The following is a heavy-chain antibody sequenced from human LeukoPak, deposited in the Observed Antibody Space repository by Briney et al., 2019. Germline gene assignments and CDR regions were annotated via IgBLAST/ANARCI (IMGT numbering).Heavy chain of an antibody. D-gene: IGHD3-22*01. CDR1: GFTFSSYG. J-gene: IGHJ4*02. CDR2: IGYDGSNK. CDR3: ARDSVGDSSGYYDFDY. V-gene: IGHV3-33*01. Sequence: AGRSLRLSCAASGFTFSSYGMHWVRQAPGKGLEWVAVIGYDGSNKYYADSVKGRFTISRDNSKNTLYLQMNSLRAEDTAVYYCARDSVGDSSGYYDFDYWGQGTLVTVSS.